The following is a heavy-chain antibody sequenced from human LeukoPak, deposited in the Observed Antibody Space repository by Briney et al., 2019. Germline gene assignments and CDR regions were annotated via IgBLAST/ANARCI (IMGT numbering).Heavy chain of an antibody. CDR1: GFTFSSYA. D-gene: IGHD3-16*01. CDR3: ASEGD. V-gene: IGHV3-23*01. CDR2: LSATGTTT. Sequence: TGGSLRLSCAASGFTFSSYAMSWVRQAPGKGLEWVSSLSATGTTTYYAGSVKGRFTVSRDNSKNTLYLQLNSLRAEDTALYYCASEGDWGQGTLVTVSS. J-gene: IGHJ4*02.